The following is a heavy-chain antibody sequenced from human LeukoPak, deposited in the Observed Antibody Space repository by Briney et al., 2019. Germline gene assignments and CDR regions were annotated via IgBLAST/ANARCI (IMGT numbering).Heavy chain of an antibody. J-gene: IGHJ4*02. CDR2: INPNSGGT. CDR3: ARGAISDY. V-gene: IGHV1-2*02. CDR1: GYTFTGYY. Sequence: SVKVACKASGYTFTGYYMEWVRQAPGQGLEWMGWINPNSGGTNYAQKVQGQVPMTRDTYITTAYLELSRLRSDDTAVYYCARGAISDYWGQGTLVTVSS.